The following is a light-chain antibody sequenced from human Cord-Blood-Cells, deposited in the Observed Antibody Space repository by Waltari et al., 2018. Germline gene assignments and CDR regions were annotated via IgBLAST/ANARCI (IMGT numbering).Light chain of an antibody. J-gene: IGLJ3*02. CDR1: SGHRRYA. CDR2: LNSDGSH. CDR3: QTWGTGIRV. V-gene: IGLV4-69*01. Sequence: QLVLTHSPSASASLGASVKLTCTLSSGHRRYAIARHQQQPEKGPRYLMKLNSDGSHSKGDGIPDRFSGSSSGAERYLTISSLQSEDEADYYCQTWGTGIRVFGGGTKLTVL.